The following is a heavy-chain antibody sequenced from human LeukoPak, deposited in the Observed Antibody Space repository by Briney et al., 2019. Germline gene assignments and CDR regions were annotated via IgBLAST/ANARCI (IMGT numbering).Heavy chain of an antibody. D-gene: IGHD3-10*02. Sequence: AETLGLTCTVSGGPNSSYYAGWIRQPPGKGPEWIGSIYHSGSTHYNPSLKSRVTISADTSTNQSSLKLSSVTAADTAVYYCARGTMYTFTYYFDYWGQGVTVTVSS. CDR1: GGPNSSYY. CDR3: ARGTMYTFTYYFDY. CDR2: IYHSGST. V-gene: IGHV4-39*01. J-gene: IGHJ4*02.